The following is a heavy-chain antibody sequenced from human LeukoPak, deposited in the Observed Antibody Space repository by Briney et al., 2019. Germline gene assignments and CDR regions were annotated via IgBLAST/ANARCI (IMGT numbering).Heavy chain of an antibody. CDR3: ARDRWELLGNWFDP. Sequence: PSETLSLTCTVSGGSISNYYWTWIRQPPGKGLEWIGYIYDSGSTSYNPSLKSRVTISVDTSKNQFSLKLSSVTAADTAVYYCARDRWELLGNWFDPWGQGTLVTVSS. CDR2: IYDSGST. J-gene: IGHJ5*02. D-gene: IGHD1-26*01. CDR1: GGSISNYY. V-gene: IGHV4-59*01.